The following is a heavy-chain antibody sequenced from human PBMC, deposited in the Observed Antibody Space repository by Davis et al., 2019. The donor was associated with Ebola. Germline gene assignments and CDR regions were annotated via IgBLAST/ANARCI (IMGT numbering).Heavy chain of an antibody. D-gene: IGHD3-3*01. J-gene: IGHJ6*02. Sequence: GESLKISCSASGFSVDSFGMHWVRQAPGKGLEHVSAMSATGSSTYYADSVKGRFTISRDNSKNTLYLQMNSLRAEDTAVYYCAKDSGSLTIFGGTYYYYGMDVWGQGTTVTVSS. CDR3: AKDSGSLTIFGGTYYYYGMDV. CDR1: GFSVDSFG. CDR2: MSATGSST. V-gene: IGHV3-64*04.